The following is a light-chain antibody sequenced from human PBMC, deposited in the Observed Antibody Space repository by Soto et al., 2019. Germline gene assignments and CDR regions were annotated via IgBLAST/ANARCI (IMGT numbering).Light chain of an antibody. CDR2: EVV. J-gene: IGLJ3*02. CDR3: SSYTGISTQV. Sequence: QSALTQPPSASGSPGQSVTISCTGTKNDIGVYDFVSWYQHHPGKAPRLIIYEVVQRPSGVPDRFSGSKSGNTASLTISGLQAEDEADYYCSSYTGISTQVFGGGTKLTVL. CDR1: KNDIGVYDF. V-gene: IGLV2-8*01.